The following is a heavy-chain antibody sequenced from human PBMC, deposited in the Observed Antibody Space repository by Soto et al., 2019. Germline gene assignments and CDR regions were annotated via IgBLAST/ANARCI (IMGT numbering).Heavy chain of an antibody. CDR2: INHSGST. V-gene: IGHV4-34*01. CDR3: ARYLVGAAGHYYFDY. Sequence: SETLSLTCAVYGGSFSGYYWSWIRQPPGKGLEWIGEINHSGSTNYNPSLKSRVTISVDTSKNQFSLKLSSVTAADTAVYYCARYLVGAAGHYYFDYWGHGTPVTVSS. D-gene: IGHD6-13*01. CDR1: GGSFSGYY. J-gene: IGHJ4*01.